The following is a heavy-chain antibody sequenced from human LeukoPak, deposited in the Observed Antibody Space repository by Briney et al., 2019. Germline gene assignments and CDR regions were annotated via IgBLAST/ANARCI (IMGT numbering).Heavy chain of an antibody. J-gene: IGHJ5*02. V-gene: IGHV1-46*01. Sequence: ASVKVSCKASGYTFTSYYMYWVRQAPGQGLEWMGIINPSGGSTSYAQKFQGRVTMTRDTSTSTVYMELSSLRSEDTAVYYCARDQMRKYCSGGSCYSYNWFDPWGQGTLVTVSS. CDR2: INPSGGST. CDR1: GYTFTSYY. CDR3: ARDQMRKYCSGGSCYSYNWFDP. D-gene: IGHD2-15*01.